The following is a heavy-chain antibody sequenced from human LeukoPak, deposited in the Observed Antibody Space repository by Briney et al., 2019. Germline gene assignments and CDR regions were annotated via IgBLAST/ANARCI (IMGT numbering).Heavy chain of an antibody. V-gene: IGHV3-30*03. CDR1: GFTFSSYG. CDR2: ISYDGSNK. Sequence: GGSLRLSCAASGFTFSSYGMHWVRQAPGKGLEWVAVISYDGSNKYYADSVKGRFTISRDNSKNTLYLQMNSLRAEDTAVYYCSAGDDFDFWGQGTVVTVSS. D-gene: IGHD1-26*01. J-gene: IGHJ3*01. CDR3: SAGDDFDF.